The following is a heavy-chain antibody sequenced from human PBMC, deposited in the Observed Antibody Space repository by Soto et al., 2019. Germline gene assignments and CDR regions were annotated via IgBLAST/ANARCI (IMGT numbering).Heavy chain of an antibody. CDR2: VYYSGSS. CDR3: AKLSCTSSTCYFPGWFDP. J-gene: IGHJ5*02. CDR1: GDSISGGASF. D-gene: IGHD2-2*01. Sequence: QVQLQESGPGLVKPSETLSLTCTVSGDSISGGASFWSWIRQPTGKGLEWIANVYYSGSSYYNPSLKSRLTISVDTTKNQFSLQLKSMTAADTAVYYCAKLSCTSSTCYFPGWFDPWGQGTLVTVSS. V-gene: IGHV4-31*03.